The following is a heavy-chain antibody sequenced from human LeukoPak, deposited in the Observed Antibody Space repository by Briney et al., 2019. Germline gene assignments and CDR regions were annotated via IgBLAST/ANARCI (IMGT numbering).Heavy chain of an antibody. J-gene: IGHJ6*02. CDR3: VRGMDV. V-gene: IGHV4-39*01. CDR1: GGSISSSSYY. CDR2: IYYSGST. Sequence: SGTLSLTCTVSGGSISSSSYYWGWIRQPPGKGLEWIGSIYYSGSTYYNPSLKSRVTISVDTSKNQFTLKLSSVTAADTAVYYCVRGMDVWGQGTTVTVSS.